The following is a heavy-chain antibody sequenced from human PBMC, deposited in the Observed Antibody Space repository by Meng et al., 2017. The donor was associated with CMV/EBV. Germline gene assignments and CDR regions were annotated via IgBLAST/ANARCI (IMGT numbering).Heavy chain of an antibody. V-gene: IGHV3-48*03. CDR3: ARGRGYCSSTSCYRAFDY. Sequence: GESLKISCAASGFTFSSYEMNWVRQAPGKGLEWVSYISSSGSTIYYADSVKGRFTISRDNAKNSLYLQMNSLRAEDTAVYHCARGRGYCSSTSCYRAFDYWGQGTLVTVSS. CDR1: GFTFSSYE. CDR2: ISSSGSTI. J-gene: IGHJ4*02. D-gene: IGHD2-2*02.